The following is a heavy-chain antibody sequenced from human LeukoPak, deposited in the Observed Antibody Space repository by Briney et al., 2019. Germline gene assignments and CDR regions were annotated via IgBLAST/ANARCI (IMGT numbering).Heavy chain of an antibody. D-gene: IGHD3-10*01. CDR3: ARDPLPVRGYDY. Sequence: PSETLSLTCAVYGESFSGYYWSWIRQPPGKGLEWIGEINHSGSTNYNPSLKSRVTISVDTSKNQFSLKLSSVTAADTAVYYCARDPLPVRGYDYWGQGTLVTVSS. V-gene: IGHV4-34*01. CDR2: INHSGST. CDR1: GESFSGYY. J-gene: IGHJ4*02.